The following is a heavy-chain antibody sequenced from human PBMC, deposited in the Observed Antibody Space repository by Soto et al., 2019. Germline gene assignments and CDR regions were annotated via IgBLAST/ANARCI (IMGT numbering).Heavy chain of an antibody. V-gene: IGHV5-51*01. Sequence: GEALKISCKGWGYRFASHWVAWVRQMAEKGLQWIGTIYPGDSYTKYSSAFRGHVTISADTSVSTAYLQWRSLEATDSAIYYCARYSGSYWHYLDFWGQGTLVTVSS. D-gene: IGHD1-26*01. CDR2: IYPGDSYT. J-gene: IGHJ4*02. CDR1: GYRFASHW. CDR3: ARYSGSYWHYLDF.